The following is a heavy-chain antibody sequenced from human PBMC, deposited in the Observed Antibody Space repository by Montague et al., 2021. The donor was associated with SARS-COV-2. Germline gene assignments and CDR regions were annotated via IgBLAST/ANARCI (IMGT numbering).Heavy chain of an antibody. D-gene: IGHD3-16*01. CDR1: GGSFSRYF. CDR2: ISPTGST. CDR3: VGAPNEYYFDY. J-gene: IGHJ4*02. V-gene: IGHV4-34*01. Sequence: SETQSLTCDVYGGSFSRYFWSWIRQPPGRGPELIGHISPTGSTRYNPSLDSRVTISLDTSKSRLSLELTSVTVADTSIYFCVGAPNEYYFDYWGRGTPVSVSS.